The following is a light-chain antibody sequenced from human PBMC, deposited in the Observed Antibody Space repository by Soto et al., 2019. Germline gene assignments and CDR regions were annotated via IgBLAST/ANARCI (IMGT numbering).Light chain of an antibody. CDR3: HQYSTSPLT. CDR1: QSIHIW. CDR2: KAS. J-gene: IGKJ4*01. Sequence: DIQMTQSPSTLSASVGVSVSITCRASQSIHIWLAWYQQKPGKAPKLLIYKASNLQNGVPSRFSGSGSGTEFTLTISSLQPDDFANYYCHQYSTSPLTFGGGTKVEIK. V-gene: IGKV1-5*03.